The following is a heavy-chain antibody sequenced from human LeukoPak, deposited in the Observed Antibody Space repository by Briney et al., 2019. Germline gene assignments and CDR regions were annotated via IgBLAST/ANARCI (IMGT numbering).Heavy chain of an antibody. D-gene: IGHD3-10*01. CDR3: ARDGGSGGAFDI. J-gene: IGHJ3*02. CDR2: IYPKSGGT. V-gene: IGHV1-2*02. Sequence: ASVKVSCKASGYMFTDYYMHWVRQAPGQGLEWMGWIYPKSGGTTYAQKFQGRVTMTRDTPISTVYMELSRLRSDDTAFYYCARDGGSGGAFDIWGQGTMVTVSS. CDR1: GYMFTDYY.